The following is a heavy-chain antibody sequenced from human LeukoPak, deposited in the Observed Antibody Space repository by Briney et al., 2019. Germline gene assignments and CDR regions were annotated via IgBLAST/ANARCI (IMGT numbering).Heavy chain of an antibody. D-gene: IGHD5-12*01. CDR3: ARGPSGYHNT. CDR2: VSGGGGTT. CDR1: GFSFSSYA. V-gene: IGHV3-23*01. Sequence: GGSLRLSCAASGFSFSSYAMSWARQAPGKGLEWVLAVSGGGGTTYYADSVKGRFTISRDNSKNTLYLQMNSLRAEDTAVYYCARGPSGYHNTGGQGTLVAVSS. J-gene: IGHJ4*02.